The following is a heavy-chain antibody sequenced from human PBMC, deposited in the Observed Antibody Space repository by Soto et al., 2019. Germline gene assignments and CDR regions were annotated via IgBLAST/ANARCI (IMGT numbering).Heavy chain of an antibody. CDR1: GFSLSTSGVG. CDR2: IYWDDYK. D-gene: IGHD3-16*01. V-gene: IGHV2-5*02. Sequence: QITLKESGPALVKPTQTLTLTCTFSGFSLSTSGVGVGWIRQPPGEALEWLALIYWDDYKHFSPSLESRLTITTDTSKSRVVLTMTNMEPVGTATYSCVHKGGGDRILDYWGQGTLVTVSS. J-gene: IGHJ4*02. CDR3: VHKGGGDRILDY.